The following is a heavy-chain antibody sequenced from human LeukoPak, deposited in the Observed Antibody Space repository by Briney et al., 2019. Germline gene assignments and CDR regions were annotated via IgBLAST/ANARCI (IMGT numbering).Heavy chain of an antibody. V-gene: IGHV1-2*02. Sequence: GASVKVSCKASGYTFTGYYMHWVRQAPGQGLEWMGWINPNSGGTNYAQKFQGRVTMTRDTSISTAYMELSRLRSDDTAVYYCARVPHYYDSSGYYYWGQGTLVTVSS. J-gene: IGHJ4*02. D-gene: IGHD3-22*01. CDR2: INPNSGGT. CDR1: GYTFTGYY. CDR3: ARVPHYYDSSGYYY.